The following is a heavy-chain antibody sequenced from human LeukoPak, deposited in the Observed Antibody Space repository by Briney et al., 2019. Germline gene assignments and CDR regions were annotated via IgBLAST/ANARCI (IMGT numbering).Heavy chain of an antibody. D-gene: IGHD6-13*01. CDR2: INPNSGGT. CDR3: ARPQQLRAFDI. J-gene: IGHJ3*02. V-gene: IGHV1-2*02. CDR1: GGTFSSYA. Sequence: ASVKVSCKASGGTFSSYAISWVRQAPGQGLERMGRINPNSGGTNYAQKFQGRVTMTRDTSISTAYMELSRLRSDDTAVYYCARPQQLRAFDIWGQGTMVTVSS.